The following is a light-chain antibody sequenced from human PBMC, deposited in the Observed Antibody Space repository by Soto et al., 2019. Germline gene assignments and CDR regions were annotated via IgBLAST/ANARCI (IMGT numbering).Light chain of an antibody. CDR1: QSVSSNY. V-gene: IGKV3-20*01. CDR3: QQYGRSPWT. CDR2: GAS. J-gene: IGKJ1*01. Sequence: EIVLTQSPGTLSLSPGERATLSCRASQSVSSNYLAWYQQKPGQAPRLLIYGASSRATGIQGRFSGSGSGTDFTLTISRLEPEEFAVYYCQQYGRSPWTVGQGTKVDIK.